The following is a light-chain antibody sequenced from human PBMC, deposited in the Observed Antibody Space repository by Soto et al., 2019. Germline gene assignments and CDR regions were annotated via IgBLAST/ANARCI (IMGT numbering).Light chain of an antibody. CDR3: MQTLRFWT. CDR1: QSLLHSNGYNY. Sequence: DIVMTQSPLSLPVTPGEPASISCRSSQSLLHSNGYNYLDWYMQKPGQSPQLLIYLASNRASGVPDRVSGSGSGTDFTLKISRVEAEDVGVYYCMQTLRFWTFGQGTKVEI. CDR2: LAS. V-gene: IGKV2-28*01. J-gene: IGKJ1*01.